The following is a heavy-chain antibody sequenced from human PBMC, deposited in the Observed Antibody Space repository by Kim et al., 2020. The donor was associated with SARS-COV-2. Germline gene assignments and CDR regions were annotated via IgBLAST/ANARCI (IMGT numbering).Heavy chain of an antibody. CDR2: IWYDGSNK. V-gene: IGHV3-33*06. D-gene: IGHD4-17*01. Sequence: GGSLRLSCAASGFTFSSYGMHWVRQAPGKGLEWVAVIWYDGSNKYYADSVKGRFTISRDNSKNTLYLQLNSLRAEDTAVYYCAKDLGYGDYADYWGQGTRVTVSS. CDR1: GFTFSSYG. CDR3: AKDLGYGDYADY. J-gene: IGHJ4*02.